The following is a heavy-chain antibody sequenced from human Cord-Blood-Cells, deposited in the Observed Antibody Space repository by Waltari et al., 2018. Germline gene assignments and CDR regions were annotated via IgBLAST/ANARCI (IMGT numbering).Heavy chain of an antibody. J-gene: IGHJ4*02. CDR3: ARARDDFWSGYYDY. Sequence: QVQLVQSGAEVKKPGSSVKVSCKASGGTFSSYAISWVRQAPGQGLEWMGRIIPILGIANYPQKFQGMVTITADKSTSTAYMELSSLRSEDTAVYYCARARDDFWSGYYDYWGQGTLVTVSS. V-gene: IGHV1-69*09. CDR2: IIPILGIA. CDR1: GGTFSSYA. D-gene: IGHD3-3*01.